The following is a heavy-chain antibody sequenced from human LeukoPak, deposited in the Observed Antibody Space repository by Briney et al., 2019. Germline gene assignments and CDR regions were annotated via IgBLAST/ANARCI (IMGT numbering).Heavy chain of an antibody. CDR1: GFTFSSYA. J-gene: IGHJ4*02. D-gene: IGHD3-22*01. V-gene: IGHV3-23*01. Sequence: GGSLRLSCAASGFTFSSYAMSWVRQAPGKGLEWVSAISGSGGSTYYADSVKGRFTISRDNSKNTLYLQMNSLRAGDTAVYYCAKMALGYYDSSGFDYWGQGTLVTVSS. CDR2: ISGSGGST. CDR3: AKMALGYYDSSGFDY.